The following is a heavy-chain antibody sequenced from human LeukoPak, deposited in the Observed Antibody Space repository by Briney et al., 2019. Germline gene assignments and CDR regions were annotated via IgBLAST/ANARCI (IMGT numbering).Heavy chain of an antibody. CDR3: ARDNSVRDEAWWFNP. J-gene: IGHJ5*02. D-gene: IGHD5-24*01. CDR1: GFTFDDYA. CDR2: ISWNSGSI. V-gene: IGHV3-9*01. Sequence: QPGGSLRLSCAASGFTFDDYAMHWVRQAPGKGLEWVSGISWNSGSIGYADSVKGRFTISRDNAKNSLYLQMNSLRAEDTAVYYCARDNSVRDEAWWFNPWGQGTLVTVSS.